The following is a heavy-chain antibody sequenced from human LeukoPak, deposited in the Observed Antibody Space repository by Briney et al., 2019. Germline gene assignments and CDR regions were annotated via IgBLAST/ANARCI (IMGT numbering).Heavy chain of an antibody. D-gene: IGHD1-14*01. CDR1: GGSISSSSYY. CDR3: AGLGPAGTGAFDI. V-gene: IGHV4-39*01. Sequence: SETLSLTCTVSGGSISSSSYYWGWIRQPPGKGLEWIGSIYYSGSTYYNPSLKSRVTISVDTSKNQFSLKLSSETAADTAVYYCAGLGPAGTGAFDIWGQGTMVTVSS. CDR2: IYYSGST. J-gene: IGHJ3*02.